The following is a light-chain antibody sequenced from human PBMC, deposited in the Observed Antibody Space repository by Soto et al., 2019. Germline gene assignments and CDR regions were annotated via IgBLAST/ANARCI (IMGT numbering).Light chain of an antibody. V-gene: IGLV2-8*01. J-gene: IGLJ3*02. CDR1: SSDVGGYDY. CDR2: EVS. CDR3: SSYSGNNNFG. Sequence: QSLLTQPPSASGSPGQSVTISCTGTSSDVGGYDYVSWYQQHPGKAPKLIIYEVSKRPSGVPHRFSGSKSGNTASLTVSGLQAEDEADYYCSSYSGNNNFGFGGGTKVTVL.